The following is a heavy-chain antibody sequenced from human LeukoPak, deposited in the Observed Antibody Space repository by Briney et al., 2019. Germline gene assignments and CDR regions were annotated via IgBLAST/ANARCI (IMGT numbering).Heavy chain of an antibody. CDR3: ARGRGMAAFDI. CDR1: GFTFSSYW. V-gene: IGHV3-74*01. D-gene: IGHD3-16*01. Sequence: PGRSLRLSCAASGFTFSSYWMHWVRQSPGKGLVWLSRINSDGSDTAYADSVKGRFTISRDNAKNSLYLQMNSLRAEDTAVYYCARGRGMAAFDIWGQGTMVTVSS. J-gene: IGHJ3*02. CDR2: INSDGSDT.